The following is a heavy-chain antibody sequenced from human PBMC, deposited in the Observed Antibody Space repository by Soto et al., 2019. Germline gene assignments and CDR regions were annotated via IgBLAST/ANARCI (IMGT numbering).Heavy chain of an antibody. CDR3: SHSRHGSGGSCYSVGWIDP. Sequence: QITLKESGPTLVKLTQTLTLTCTFSGFSLSTSGVGVGWIRQPPGKALEWLALIYWDDDKRYSPSMKSRVTITKPTANNQEVFTMNNMDPGDKPTYYCSHSRHGSGGSCYSVGWIDPMGQATLVTLSS. J-gene: IGHJ5*02. D-gene: IGHD2-15*01. CDR1: GFSLSTSGVG. V-gene: IGHV2-5*02. CDR2: IYWDDDK.